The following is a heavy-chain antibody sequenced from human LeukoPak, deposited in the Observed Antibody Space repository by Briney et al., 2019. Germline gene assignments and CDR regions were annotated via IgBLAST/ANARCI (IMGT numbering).Heavy chain of an antibody. CDR2: IKGDGSST. J-gene: IGHJ4*02. CDR3: ARASTTVPNLLDH. D-gene: IGHD4-17*01. CDR1: GFTFSTYW. V-gene: IGHV3-74*01. Sequence: PGGSLRLSCAASGFTFSTYWMRWVRQAPGKGLVWVARIKGDGSSTIYADSVKGRFTISRDNSKNTLYLQTSSLRVEDTAVYYCARASTTVPNLLDHWGRGTLVTVSS.